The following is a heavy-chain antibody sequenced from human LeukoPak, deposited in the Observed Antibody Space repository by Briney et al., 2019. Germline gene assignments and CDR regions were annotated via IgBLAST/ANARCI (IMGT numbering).Heavy chain of an antibody. V-gene: IGHV1-8*01. Sequence: ASVKVSCKASGYTFTSYDINWVRQATGQGLEWMGWMNPNSGNTGYAQKFQGRVTMTRDTSISTAYMELSRLRSDDTAVYYCARAGEDVVVTADYYYYMDVWGKGTTVTISS. D-gene: IGHD2-21*02. CDR3: ARAGEDVVVTADYYYYMDV. CDR2: MNPNSGNT. CDR1: GYTFTSYD. J-gene: IGHJ6*03.